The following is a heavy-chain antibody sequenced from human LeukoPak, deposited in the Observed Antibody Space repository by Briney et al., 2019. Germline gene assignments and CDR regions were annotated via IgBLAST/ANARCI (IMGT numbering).Heavy chain of an antibody. Sequence: GASVEVSCKTSGYTFTAYYMHWVRQAPGQGLEWMGWINPNSGDTDYAQKFQGRVTMTRDTSISTAYMELSSLRSDDTAVYYCARGYSVGLDPWGPGTLVTVSP. J-gene: IGHJ5*02. CDR1: GYTFTAYY. V-gene: IGHV1-2*02. CDR3: ARGYSVGLDP. D-gene: IGHD2-21*01. CDR2: INPNSGDT.